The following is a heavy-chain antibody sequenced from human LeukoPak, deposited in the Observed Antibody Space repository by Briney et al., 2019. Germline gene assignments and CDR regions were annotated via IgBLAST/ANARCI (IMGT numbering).Heavy chain of an antibody. CDR2: VHHTGSR. CDR3: ARVIMITFGGDVDAFDI. CDR1: GASISSYY. V-gene: IGHV4-59*01. Sequence: SETLSLTCTVSGASISSYYWSWIRQSPGKGLEWIGYVHHTGSRSYNPSLKSRVTISIDTSKNQSSLKLRSVTAADTAVYYCARVIMITFGGDVDAFDIWGQGTMVTVSS. D-gene: IGHD3-16*01. J-gene: IGHJ3*02.